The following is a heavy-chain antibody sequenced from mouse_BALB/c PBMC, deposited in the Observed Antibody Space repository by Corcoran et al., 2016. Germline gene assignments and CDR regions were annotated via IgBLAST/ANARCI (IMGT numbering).Heavy chain of an antibody. V-gene: IGHV1-26*01. CDR3: ARAPGSFDY. Sequence: EVQLQQSGPELVKPGASVKISCKASGYSFTGYYMHWVKQSHVKSLEWIGRINPYNGATSYNQNFKDKASLTVDKSSSTAYMELHSLTSEDSAVYYCARAPGSFDYWGQGTTLTVSS. J-gene: IGHJ2*01. D-gene: IGHD1-1*01. CDR2: INPYNGAT. CDR1: GYSFTGYY.